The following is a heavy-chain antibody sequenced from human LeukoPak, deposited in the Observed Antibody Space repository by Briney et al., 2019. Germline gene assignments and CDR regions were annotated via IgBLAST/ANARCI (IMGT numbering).Heavy chain of an antibody. J-gene: IGHJ6*04. Sequence: GGSLRLSCAASGFTFSDHYMDWVRQAPGKGLEWVGRTRNKANSYTTEYAASVKGRFTISRDDSKNSLYLQMNSLKTEDTAVYYCARFGVVQAARYYYGMDVWGKGTTVTVSS. V-gene: IGHV3-72*01. CDR2: TRNKANSYTT. D-gene: IGHD2-2*01. CDR1: GFTFSDHY. CDR3: ARFGVVQAARYYYGMDV.